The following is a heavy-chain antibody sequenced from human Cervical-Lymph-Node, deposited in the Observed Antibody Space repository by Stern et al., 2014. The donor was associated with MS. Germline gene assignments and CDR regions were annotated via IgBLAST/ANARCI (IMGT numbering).Heavy chain of an antibody. Sequence: EVQLVESGGGLVRPGGSLRLSCSASGLSFSNSDMTWVRQVPGEGLQWVSSISNGGRNIYYADSVRGRFTSRDNAKNSLYLQMNSLRDDDTAVYYCAREVWSGYPDFYYGMDVWGQGTTVTVSS. D-gene: IGHD3-3*01. CDR3: AREVWSGYPDFYYGMDV. V-gene: IGHV3-21*01. CDR2: ISNGGRNI. CDR1: GLSFSNSD. J-gene: IGHJ6*02.